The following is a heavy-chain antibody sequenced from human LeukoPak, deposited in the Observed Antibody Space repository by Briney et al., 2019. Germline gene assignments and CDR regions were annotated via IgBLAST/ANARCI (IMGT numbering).Heavy chain of an antibody. V-gene: IGHV3-73*01. J-gene: IGHJ4*02. D-gene: IGHD6-6*01. Sequence: GGSLRLSCAASGFTFSGSATHWVRQASGKGLEWVGRIRSKANSYATAYAASVKGRFTISRDDSKNTAYLQMNSLKTEDTAVYYCTRRGSSSVDYWGQGTLATVSS. CDR2: IRSKANSYAT. CDR1: GFTFSGSA. CDR3: TRRGSSSVDY.